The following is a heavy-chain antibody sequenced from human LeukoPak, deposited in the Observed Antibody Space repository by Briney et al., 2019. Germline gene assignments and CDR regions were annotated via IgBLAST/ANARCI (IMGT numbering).Heavy chain of an antibody. Sequence: WASVKVSCKASGGTFSSYAISWVRQAPGQGLEWMGGIIPIFGTANYAQKFQGRVTITADESTSTAYMELSSLRSEDTAVYYCARDHYYDSSGYSGTPQFDIWGQGTMVTVSS. CDR2: IIPIFGTA. CDR3: ARDHYYDSSGYSGTPQFDI. D-gene: IGHD3-22*01. J-gene: IGHJ3*02. V-gene: IGHV1-69*13. CDR1: GGTFSSYA.